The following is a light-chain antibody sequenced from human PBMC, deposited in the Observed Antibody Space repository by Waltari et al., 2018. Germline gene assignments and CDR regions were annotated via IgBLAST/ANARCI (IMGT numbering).Light chain of an antibody. CDR2: EVI. J-gene: IGLJ1*01. V-gene: IGLV2-8*01. CDR3: CSYAGTNNFYV. CDR1: SSDIGDYDY. Sequence: QSALTQPPSASGSPGESVTISCTGTSSDIGDYDYVSWYQQHPGKAPKLMIYEVIKRPAGAPGRFSGSKSGNTASLTVSGLQAEDEADYYCCSYAGTNNFYVFGTGTKVTVL.